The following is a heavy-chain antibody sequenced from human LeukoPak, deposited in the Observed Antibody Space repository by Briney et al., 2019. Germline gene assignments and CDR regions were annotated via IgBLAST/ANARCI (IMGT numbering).Heavy chain of an antibody. CDR2: IYTSGTT. CDR1: GGSISSGSYY. D-gene: IGHD3-22*01. J-gene: IGHJ5*02. Sequence: SETLSLTCTVSGGSISSGSYYWRWIRQPAGKGLEGFGRIYTSGTTNYNPSLKRRVTISVDTSKNQFSLRLSSVTAADTAVYYCARHTWLGSGYYWFDPWGQGTLVTVSS. V-gene: IGHV4-61*02. CDR3: ARHTWLGSGYYWFDP.